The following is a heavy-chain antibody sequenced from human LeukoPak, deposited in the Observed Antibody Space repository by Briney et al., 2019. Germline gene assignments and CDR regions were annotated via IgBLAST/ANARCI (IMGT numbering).Heavy chain of an antibody. CDR3: ARGGGYNWFDP. CDR2: INHSGST. J-gene: IGHJ5*02. V-gene: IGHV4-34*01. CDR1: GGSFSGYY. Sequence: SETLSLTCAAYGGSFSGYYWSWIRQPPGKGLEWIGEINHSGSTNYNPSLKSRVTISVDTYKNQFSLKLTSVTAADTAVYYCARGGGYNWFDPWGQGTLVTVSS.